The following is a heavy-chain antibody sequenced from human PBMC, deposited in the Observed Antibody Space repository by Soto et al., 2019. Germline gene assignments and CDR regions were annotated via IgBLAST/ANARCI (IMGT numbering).Heavy chain of an antibody. CDR1: GFTFRTYG. D-gene: IGHD6-19*01. V-gene: IGHV3-30*18. Sequence: QVQLVESGGGVVQPGRSLRLSCAASGFTFRTYGMHWVRQAPGKGLEWLAVISNDGNEKYFADSVKGRFGISRDNSQSMLFLQMNSLRHDDTAVYYCAKYVYDTGWNVPFDPWGPGTLVIVSS. J-gene: IGHJ5*02. CDR3: AKYVYDTGWNVPFDP. CDR2: ISNDGNEK.